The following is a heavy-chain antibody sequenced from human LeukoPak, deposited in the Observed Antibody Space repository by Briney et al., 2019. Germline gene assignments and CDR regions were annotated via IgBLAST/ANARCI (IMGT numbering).Heavy chain of an antibody. CDR1: GGSISSSNYY. V-gene: IGHV3-23*01. CDR3: AKHVVSVYQLQLDY. CDR2: ISGNNHVT. J-gene: IGHJ4*02. Sequence: ETLSLTCTVSGGSISSSNYYWGWIRQPPGKGLEWVSTISGNNHVTYYADSVKGRFTISRDTSKNTLYLQMNSLRAEDTAMYYCAKHVVSVYQLQLDYWGQGTLVTVSS. D-gene: IGHD2-2*01.